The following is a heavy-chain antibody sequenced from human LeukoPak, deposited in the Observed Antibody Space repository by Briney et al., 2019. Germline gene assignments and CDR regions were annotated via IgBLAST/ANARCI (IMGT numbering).Heavy chain of an antibody. Sequence: GGSLRLSCAASGFTFSSYSMNWVRQAPGKGLEWVSYISSSSSTIYYADSVKGRFAISRDNAKNSLYLQMSSLRDEDTAVYYCVRGGSLWGVFDYWGQGTLVTVSS. CDR3: VRGGSLWGVFDY. CDR1: GFTFSSYS. V-gene: IGHV3-48*02. J-gene: IGHJ4*02. D-gene: IGHD3-10*01. CDR2: ISSSSSTI.